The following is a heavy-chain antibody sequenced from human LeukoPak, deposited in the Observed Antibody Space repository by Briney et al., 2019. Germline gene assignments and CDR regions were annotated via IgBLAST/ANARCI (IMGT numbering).Heavy chain of an antibody. CDR3: ARPYSISWELDS. CDR1: GFTFSSYG. V-gene: IGHV3-30*02. D-gene: IGHD6-13*01. J-gene: IGHJ5*01. CDR2: IRYDGSNK. Sequence: GGSLRLSCAASGFTFSSYGMHWVRQAPGKGLEWVAFIRYDGSNKYYADSVKGRFTISRDNAKNSLYLQMNSLRAEDTAVYYCARPYSISWELDSWGQGTLVTVSS.